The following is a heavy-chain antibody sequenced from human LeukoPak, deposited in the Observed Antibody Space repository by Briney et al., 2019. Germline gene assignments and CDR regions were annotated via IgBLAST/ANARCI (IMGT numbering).Heavy chain of an antibody. CDR1: GYSFTSYW. D-gene: IGHD5-12*01. CDR3: ARHRRIIVATSNYYYYYMDV. Sequence: GESLKISCKDSGYSFTSYWIGWVRQMPGKGLEWMGIIYPGDSDTRYSPSFQGQVTISADKSISTAYLQWSSLKASDTAMYYCARHRRIIVATSNYYYYYMDVWGKGTTVTISS. J-gene: IGHJ6*03. CDR2: IYPGDSDT. V-gene: IGHV5-51*01.